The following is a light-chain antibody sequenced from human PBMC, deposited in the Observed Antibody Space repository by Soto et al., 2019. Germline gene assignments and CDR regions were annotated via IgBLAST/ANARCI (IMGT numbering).Light chain of an antibody. V-gene: IGKV3-20*01. CDR3: QQYVGSSRT. CDR1: QSRGSNF. CDR2: ASS. Sequence: EIVLTQSPGTLSLSPGERATLSCKTSQSRGSNFLAWYQHKPGQAPRLLIYASSNRATGIPDRFSDSASGTDFTLTINRLEPEDFAVYYCQQYVGSSRTFGQGPKVDIK. J-gene: IGKJ1*01.